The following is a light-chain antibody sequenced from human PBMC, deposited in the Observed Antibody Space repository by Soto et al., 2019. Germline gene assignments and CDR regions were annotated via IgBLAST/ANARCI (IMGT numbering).Light chain of an antibody. V-gene: IGKV2-24*01. CDR3: MQATHYQPYT. CDR2: KVS. Sequence: VVMTQTPLSSPVTLGQPASISCKSSQSLLHSDGNTYLNWLHQRPGQPPRLLIYKVSNRFSGGRDRFSGSGAGTDFTLKIRRVEAEDVGIYYCMQATHYQPYTFGQETKLEIK. CDR1: QSLLHSDGNTY. J-gene: IGKJ2*01.